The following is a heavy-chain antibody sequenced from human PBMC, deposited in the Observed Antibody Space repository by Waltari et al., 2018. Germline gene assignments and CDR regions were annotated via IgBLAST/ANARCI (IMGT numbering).Heavy chain of an antibody. V-gene: IGHV4-30-4*08. J-gene: IGHJ5*01. D-gene: IGHD4-17*01. CDR2: IYYSDKT. CDR3: ARERNNYGDSDS. Sequence: QVQLQESGPGLVKPSQTLSLTCTVSGVSISSGDYFWTWIRQPPGKGLEWIASIYYSDKTYYNPSLKSRLTISIDTSKNQFSLKLRSVAAADTAVYYCARERNNYGDSDSWGQGTLVTVSS. CDR1: GVSISSGDYF.